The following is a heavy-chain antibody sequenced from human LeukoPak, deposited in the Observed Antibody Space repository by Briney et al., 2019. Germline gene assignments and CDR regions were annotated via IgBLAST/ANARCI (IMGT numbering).Heavy chain of an antibody. V-gene: IGHV4-59*08. D-gene: IGHD2-21*01. CDR3: ARHDVVPLIRRGFDF. Sequence: SETLSLTCTVSGGSVSGYYWSWIRQPPGKGLEYIGYIFYTGTTLYSPSLKTRVTMSVDTSENQLSLKLSSVTAADTAVYYCARHDVVPLIRRGFDFWGQGTLVTVSS. J-gene: IGHJ4*02. CDR2: IFYTGTT. CDR1: GGSVSGYY.